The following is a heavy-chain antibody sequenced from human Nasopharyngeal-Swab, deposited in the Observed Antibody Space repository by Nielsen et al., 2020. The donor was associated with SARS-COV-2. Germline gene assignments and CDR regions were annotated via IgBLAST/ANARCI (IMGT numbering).Heavy chain of an antibody. CDR2: ISSSSSYI. CDR1: GFTFSSYS. J-gene: IGHJ6*02. V-gene: IGHV3-21*01. D-gene: IGHD2-2*01. Sequence: GESLKISCAASGFTFSSYSMNWVRQAPGKGLEWVLSISSSSSYIYYADSVKGRFTISRDNAKNSLYLQMNSLRAEDTAVYYCARTAAASENGMDVWGQGTTVTVSS. CDR3: ARTAAASENGMDV.